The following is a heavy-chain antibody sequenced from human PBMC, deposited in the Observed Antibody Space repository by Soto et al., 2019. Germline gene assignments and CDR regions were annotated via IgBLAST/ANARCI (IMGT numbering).Heavy chain of an antibody. J-gene: IGHJ4*02. CDR3: ARRGMGRWYFDY. CDR1: GGSISSSSYY. D-gene: IGHD1-26*01. V-gene: IGHV4-39*01. CDR2: IYYSGST. Sequence: QLQLQESGPGLVKPSETLSLTCTVSGGSISSSSYYWGWIRQPPGKGLEWIGSIYYSGSTYYNPALKGRVTISVDTSKNQFSLKLSSVTAADTAVYYCARRGMGRWYFDYWGQGTLVTVSS.